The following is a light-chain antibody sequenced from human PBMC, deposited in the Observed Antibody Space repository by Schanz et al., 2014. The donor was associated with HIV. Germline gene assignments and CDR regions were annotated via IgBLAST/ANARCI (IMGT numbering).Light chain of an antibody. CDR2: DNT. J-gene: IGLJ7*01. Sequence: QSLLAQPPSVSGAPGQRVTISCTGSSSNIGADYDVHWYQLLPGTAPRLLIFDNTNRPSGVPARFSGSKSGSSASLAISGLQSEDEADYYCAAWDDSLNSAAFGGGTQLTVL. CDR3: AAWDDSLNSAA. V-gene: IGLV1-40*01. CDR1: SSNIGADYD.